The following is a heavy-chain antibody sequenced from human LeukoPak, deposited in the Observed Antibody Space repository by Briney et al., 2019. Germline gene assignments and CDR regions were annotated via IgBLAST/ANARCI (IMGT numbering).Heavy chain of an antibody. CDR3: ARGGRLRYFDPKGVAFDI. D-gene: IGHD3-9*01. CDR2: IIPIFGTA. Sequence: GSSVKVSCKASGGTFSSYAISWVRQAPGQGLERMGGIIPIFGTANYAQKFQGRVTITADESTSTAYMELSSLRSEDTAVYYCARGGRLRYFDPKGVAFDIWGQGTMVTVSS. V-gene: IGHV1-69*01. CDR1: GGTFSSYA. J-gene: IGHJ3*02.